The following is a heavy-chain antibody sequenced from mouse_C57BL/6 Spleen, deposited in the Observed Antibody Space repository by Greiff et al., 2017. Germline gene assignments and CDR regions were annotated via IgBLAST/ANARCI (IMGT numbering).Heavy chain of an antibody. J-gene: IGHJ1*03. CDR2: IDPSDSYT. V-gene: IGHV1-69*01. D-gene: IGHD1-1*01. Sequence: QVQLKPPGAELVMPGASVKLSCKASGYTFTSYWMHWVKQRPGQGLEWIGEIDPSDSYTNYNQKFKGKSTLTVDKSSSTAYMQLSSLTSEDSAVYYCARHTTVVEGYFDVWGTGNTVTVSS. CDR1: GYTFTSYW. CDR3: ARHTTVVEGYFDV.